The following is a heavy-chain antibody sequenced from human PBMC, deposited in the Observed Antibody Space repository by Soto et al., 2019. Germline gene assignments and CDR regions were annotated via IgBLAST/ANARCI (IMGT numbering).Heavy chain of an antibody. CDR3: ASYSSRYYYYYGLDV. CDR2: INHSGST. D-gene: IGHD6-19*01. V-gene: IGHV4-34*01. CDR1: GGSFSGYY. J-gene: IGHJ6*02. Sequence: SETLSLTCAVYGGSFSGYYWSWLRQPPGKGLEWIGEINHSGSTNYNPSLKSRVTISVDTSKNQFSLKLSSVTAADTAVYYCASYSSRYYYYYGLDVWGQGTTVTVSS.